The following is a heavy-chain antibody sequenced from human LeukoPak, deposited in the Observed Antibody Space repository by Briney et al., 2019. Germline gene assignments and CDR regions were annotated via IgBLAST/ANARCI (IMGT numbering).Heavy chain of an antibody. Sequence: GGSLRLSCAASGFTFVTYAMSWVRQAPGKGLEWVGGISISSVDSYYADSVKGRFSISRDDSKNTPYLQMDRLTDEDTAVYYCAKDRELLFAHCWFDLWGQGTLVTVSS. D-gene: IGHD3-10*01. CDR2: ISISSVDS. CDR1: GFTFVTYA. CDR3: AKDRELLFAHCWFDL. J-gene: IGHJ5*02. V-gene: IGHV3-23*01.